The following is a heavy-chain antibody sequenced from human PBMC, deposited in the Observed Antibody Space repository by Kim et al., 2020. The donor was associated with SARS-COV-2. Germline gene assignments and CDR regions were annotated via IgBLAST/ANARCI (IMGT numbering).Heavy chain of an antibody. CDR1: GFTFSSYA. V-gene: IGHV3-64D*06. CDR3: VKVGDSGYDSEIYYFDY. J-gene: IGHJ4*02. D-gene: IGHD5-12*01. Sequence: GGSLRLSCSASGFTFSSYAMHWVRQAPGKGLEYVSAISSNGGSTYYADSVKGRFTISRDNSKNTLYLQMSSLRAEDTAVYYCVKVGDSGYDSEIYYFDYWGQGTLVTVSS. CDR2: ISSNGGST.